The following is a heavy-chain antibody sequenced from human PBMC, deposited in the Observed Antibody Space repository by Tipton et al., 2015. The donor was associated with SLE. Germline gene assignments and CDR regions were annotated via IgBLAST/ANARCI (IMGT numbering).Heavy chain of an antibody. CDR2: ISHSGNA. V-gene: IGHV4-38-2*01. CDR1: GYSISSGHY. CDR3: ARHDYDVNGYYMHYFDY. J-gene: IGHJ4*02. Sequence: TLSLTCAVSGYSISSGHYWGWIRQTPGEGLEWLGSISHSGNAYYNPSLKSRVSMSIDTSKNQVFLRLSSVTAADAAVYYCARHDYDVNGYYMHYFDYWGQGTLVTVSS. D-gene: IGHD3-22*01.